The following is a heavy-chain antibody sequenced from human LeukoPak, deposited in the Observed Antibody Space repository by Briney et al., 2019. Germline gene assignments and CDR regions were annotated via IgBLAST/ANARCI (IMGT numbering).Heavy chain of an antibody. Sequence: SLRLXXXXSXXXFSTXAMHWVRQAPGKGLEWVAVISDDGNGDYYADSVKGRFTISRDDPKNTLYLQMNSLRVEDTAMYYCARGSYGDLKWGQGTLVTVSS. CDR1: XXXFSTXA. J-gene: IGHJ4*02. CDR2: ISDDGNGD. D-gene: IGHD4-17*01. CDR3: ARGSYGDLK. V-gene: IGHV3-30-3*01.